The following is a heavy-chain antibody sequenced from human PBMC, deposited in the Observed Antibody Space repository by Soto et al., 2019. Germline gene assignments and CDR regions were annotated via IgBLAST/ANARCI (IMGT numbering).Heavy chain of an antibody. Sequence: QVQGVQSGAEVKKPGASVKVSCKTSGYSFIGYGLHWVRQAPGQSLEWMGWIHTGNGATKYSQKCQGSLTITRDTAESTADMEVTSLTSEGRAVYYCARKYSGGCFDSWGQGTLVTVSS. CDR3: ARKYSGGCFDS. D-gene: IGHD1-26*01. CDR2: IHTGNGAT. V-gene: IGHV1-3*04. CDR1: GYSFIGYG. J-gene: IGHJ4*02.